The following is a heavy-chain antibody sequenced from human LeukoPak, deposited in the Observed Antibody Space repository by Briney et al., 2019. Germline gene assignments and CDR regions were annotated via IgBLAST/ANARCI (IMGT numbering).Heavy chain of an antibody. Sequence: GGSLRLSCAASGFTFSSYAMHWVRQAPGKGLEWVAVISYDGSNKYYADSVKGRFTISRDNSKNTLYLQMNSLRAEDTAAYYCARASTEDYDFWSNRWFDPWGQGTLVTVSS. J-gene: IGHJ5*02. D-gene: IGHD3-3*01. CDR2: ISYDGSNK. CDR3: ARASTEDYDFWSNRWFDP. V-gene: IGHV3-30-3*01. CDR1: GFTFSSYA.